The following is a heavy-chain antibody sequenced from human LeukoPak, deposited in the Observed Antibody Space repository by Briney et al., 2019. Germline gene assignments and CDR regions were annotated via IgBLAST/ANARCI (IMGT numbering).Heavy chain of an antibody. CDR1: GFPFTSCG. CDR3: ARVGRFSSTWPPEGDDAFDI. J-gene: IGHJ3*02. V-gene: IGHV1-18*01. CDR2: ISAYDGNA. Sequence: ASVKVSCKTSGFPFTSCGITRVRQAPGQGLEWMGWISAYDGNADYVQDFQGRLIMTTDTSTSTAYMDLRSLRPDDTAMYYCARVGRFSSTWPPEGDDAFDIWGQGTMVTVSS. D-gene: IGHD2-2*01.